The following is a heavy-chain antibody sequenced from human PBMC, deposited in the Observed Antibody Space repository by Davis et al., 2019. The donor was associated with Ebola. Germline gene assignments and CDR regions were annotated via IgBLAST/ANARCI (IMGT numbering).Heavy chain of an antibody. Sequence: ASVKVSCKASGYTFTGYYMHWVRQAPGQGLEWMGWINPNSGGTNYAQKFQGRVTMTRDTSISTAYMELSRLRSDDTAVYYCAIPGPYYYGSGSYMENWFDPWGQGTLVTVSS. CDR1: GYTFTGYY. CDR3: AIPGPYYYGSGSYMENWFDP. J-gene: IGHJ5*02. D-gene: IGHD3-10*01. V-gene: IGHV1-2*02. CDR2: INPNSGGT.